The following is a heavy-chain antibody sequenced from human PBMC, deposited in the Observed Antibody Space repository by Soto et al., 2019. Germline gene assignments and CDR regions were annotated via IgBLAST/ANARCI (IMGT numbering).Heavy chain of an antibody. Sequence: SSETLSLTCTVSGGSISSYYWSWIRQPPGKGLEWIGYIYYSGSTNYNPSLKSRVTISVDTSKNQFSLKLNSMTAADTAVYYCARHNYGSGSPYFDYWGQGTLVTVSS. D-gene: IGHD3-10*01. CDR1: GGSISSYY. CDR3: ARHNYGSGSPYFDY. V-gene: IGHV4-59*08. CDR2: IYYSGST. J-gene: IGHJ4*02.